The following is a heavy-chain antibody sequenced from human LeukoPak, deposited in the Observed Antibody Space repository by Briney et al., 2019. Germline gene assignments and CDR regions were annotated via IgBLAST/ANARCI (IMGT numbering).Heavy chain of an antibody. CDR3: AKDRESSGSPLNYYYGMDV. CDR2: ISYDGSNK. Sequence: GRSLRLSCAASGFTFGSYGMHWVRQAPGKGLEWVAVISYDGSNKYYADSVKGRFTISRDNSKNTLYLQMNSLRAEDTAVYYCAKDRESSGSPLNYYYGMDVWGQGTTVTVSS. D-gene: IGHD6-19*01. J-gene: IGHJ6*02. V-gene: IGHV3-30*18. CDR1: GFTFGSYG.